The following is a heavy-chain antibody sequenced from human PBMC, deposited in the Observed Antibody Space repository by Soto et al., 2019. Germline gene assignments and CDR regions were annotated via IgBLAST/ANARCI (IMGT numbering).Heavy chain of an antibody. Sequence: QVQLQESGPGLVKPSQTLSLTCTVSGGSISSGDYYWSWIRQPPGKGLEWIGYIYYSGSTYYNPSLTSRVTISVDTSKNRFSLKLSSVTAADTAVYYCARGGVVVAATSRPHHFDYWGQGTLVTVSS. J-gene: IGHJ4*02. CDR3: ARGGVVVAATSRPHHFDY. CDR2: IYYSGST. D-gene: IGHD2-15*01. V-gene: IGHV4-30-4*01. CDR1: GGSISSGDYY.